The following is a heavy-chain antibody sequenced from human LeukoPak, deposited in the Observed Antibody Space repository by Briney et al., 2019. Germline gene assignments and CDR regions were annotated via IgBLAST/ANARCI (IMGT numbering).Heavy chain of an antibody. CDR1: GFTFSTYG. Sequence: PGGCLRLSCAASGFTFSTYGMHWVRQAPGKEPEWVAVISNDGNNKYHAESVKGRFTISRDNSKNTLYLQMNSLRAEDTAVYYCAKDAGHCSGGSCYRQDYWGQGTLVTVSS. J-gene: IGHJ4*02. CDR3: AKDAGHCSGGSCYRQDY. D-gene: IGHD2-15*01. V-gene: IGHV3-30*18. CDR2: ISNDGNNK.